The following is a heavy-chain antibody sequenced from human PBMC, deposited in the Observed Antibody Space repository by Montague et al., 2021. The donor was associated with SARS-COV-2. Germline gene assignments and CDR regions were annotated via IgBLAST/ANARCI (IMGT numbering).Heavy chain of an antibody. CDR3: ARGTKRVFTLEYDSSGYASDY. Sequence: SETLSLTCAVYGGSFSGYYWSWIRQPPGKGLEWIGEINHSGSTKYNPSLKSRVTISVDTSKNQFSLKLSSVTAADTAVYYCARGTKRVFTLEYDSSGYASDYWGQGTLVTVSS. J-gene: IGHJ4*02. D-gene: IGHD3-22*01. CDR2: INHSGST. CDR1: GGSFSGYY. V-gene: IGHV4-34*01.